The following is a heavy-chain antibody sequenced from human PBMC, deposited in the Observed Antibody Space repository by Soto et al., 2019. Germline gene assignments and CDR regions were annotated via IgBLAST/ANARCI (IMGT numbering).Heavy chain of an antibody. V-gene: IGHV1-18*01. CDR2: ISAYNGNT. CDR3: ARDNGFGESDV. CDR1: GYSFTSYG. D-gene: IGHD3-10*01. Sequence: QVQVVQSGAEVKKPGASVKISCKASGYSFTSYGISWVRQAPGQGLEWMGWISAYNGNTNYAQKLQCRVTMTTDTSTSTAYRELRSLRSDDTAVYYCARDNGFGESDVWGQGTTVTVSS. J-gene: IGHJ6*02.